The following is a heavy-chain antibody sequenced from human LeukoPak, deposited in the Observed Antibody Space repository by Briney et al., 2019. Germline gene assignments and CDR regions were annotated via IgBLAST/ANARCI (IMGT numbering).Heavy chain of an antibody. CDR2: TSAGGEDK. V-gene: IGHV3-23*01. D-gene: IGHD2-15*01. Sequence: GGSLRLSCAAFGFVFSNFGMTWVRQAPGKGLEWVSTTSAGGEDKHYADSVKGRFTISRDNSKNTLYLQMNTLRAEDTALYYCAKDVGFCSGDSCSFFDYWGQGDLVTVSS. J-gene: IGHJ4*02. CDR1: GFVFSNFG. CDR3: AKDVGFCSGDSCSFFDY.